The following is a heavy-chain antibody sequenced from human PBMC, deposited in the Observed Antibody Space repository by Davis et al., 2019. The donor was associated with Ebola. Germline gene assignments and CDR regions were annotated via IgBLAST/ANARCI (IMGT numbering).Heavy chain of an antibody. CDR1: GLTFSNAW. Sequence: PGGSLRLSCAASGLTFSNAWMTWVRQAPGKGLEWVGRIKSRGDGGTTDYAAPVKGRFTISRDDSKNTMYLQMDSLQSEDTALYYCTTGSVGSGSPHDGYWGQGTLVTVSS. J-gene: IGHJ4*02. V-gene: IGHV3-15*01. CDR2: IKSRGDGGTT. D-gene: IGHD2-15*01. CDR3: TTGSVGSGSPHDGY.